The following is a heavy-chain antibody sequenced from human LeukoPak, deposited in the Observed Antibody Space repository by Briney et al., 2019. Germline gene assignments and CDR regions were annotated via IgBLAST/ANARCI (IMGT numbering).Heavy chain of an antibody. J-gene: IGHJ4*02. CDR2: IYHSGST. D-gene: IGHD3-10*01. CDR1: GYSISSGYY. CDR3: AKDMMWFGELSQGSYYFDY. Sequence: SETLSLTCAVSGYSISSGYYWGWIRQPPGKGLEWIGSIYHSGSTYYNPSLKSRVTISVDTSKNQFSLKLSSVTAADTAVYYCAKDMMWFGELSQGSYYFDYWGQGTLVTVSS. V-gene: IGHV4-38-2*02.